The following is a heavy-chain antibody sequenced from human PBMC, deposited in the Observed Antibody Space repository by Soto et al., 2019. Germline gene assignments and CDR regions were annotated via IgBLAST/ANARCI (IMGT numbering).Heavy chain of an antibody. V-gene: IGHV3-30-3*01. Sequence: GGSLRLSCAASGFTFSSYAMHWVRQAPGKGLEWVAVISYDGSNKYYADSVKGRFTISRDNSKNTLYLQMNSLRVEDTAPYYCARGRLDVVVPAAILAYWGQGTLVTVSS. D-gene: IGHD2-2*02. CDR3: ARGRLDVVVPAAILAY. CDR1: GFTFSSYA. CDR2: ISYDGSNK. J-gene: IGHJ4*02.